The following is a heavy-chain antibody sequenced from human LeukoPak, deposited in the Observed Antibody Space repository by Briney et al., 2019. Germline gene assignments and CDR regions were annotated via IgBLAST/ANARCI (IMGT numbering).Heavy chain of an antibody. D-gene: IGHD3-10*01. Sequence: PGGSLRLSCAVSGFTFSSYAMSWVRQAPGKGLEWVSGISGGGGSTYYADSVKGRFTISRDNSKNTVYLQLSSLRAEDTAVYYCAKGSKIRGVHYFDYWGQETLVTVSS. CDR2: ISGGGGST. V-gene: IGHV3-23*01. CDR3: AKGSKIRGVHYFDY. CDR1: GFTFSSYA. J-gene: IGHJ4*02.